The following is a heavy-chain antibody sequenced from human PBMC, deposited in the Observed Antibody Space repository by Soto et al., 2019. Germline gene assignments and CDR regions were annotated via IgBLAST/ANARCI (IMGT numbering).Heavy chain of an antibody. CDR1: GDSVSSNSAA. V-gene: IGHV6-1*01. D-gene: IGHD3-10*01. Sequence: SQTLSLTCAISGDSVSSNSAAWIWIRQSPSRGLEWLGRTYYKSKWNNDYALSVKSRITISPDTSQNLFSLDLDSVTPEDTAVYYRAGITWFRGLDVWGQGTPVTVSS. CDR2: TYYKSKWNN. J-gene: IGHJ6*02. CDR3: AGITWFRGLDV.